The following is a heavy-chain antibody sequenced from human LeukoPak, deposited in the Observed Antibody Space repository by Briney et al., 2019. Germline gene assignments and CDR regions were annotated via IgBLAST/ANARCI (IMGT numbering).Heavy chain of an antibody. Sequence: PGGSLRLSCAAYGFTFSSYSMNWVRQAPGKGLEWVSYISSSNSTIYYADSVKGRFTISRENAKNSLYLQMNSLRAEDTAVYYCARDQMYSWGACELPNAFDIWGQGTMVTVSS. CDR3: ARDQMYSWGACELPNAFDI. J-gene: IGHJ3*02. D-gene: IGHD1-26*01. V-gene: IGHV3-48*01. CDR1: GFTFSSYS. CDR2: ISSSNSTI.